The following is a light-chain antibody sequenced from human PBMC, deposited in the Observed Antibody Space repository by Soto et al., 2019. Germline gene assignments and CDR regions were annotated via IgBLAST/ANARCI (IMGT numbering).Light chain of an antibody. J-gene: IGLJ3*02. CDR2: YDS. CDR3: QVWDSSSDHWV. CDR1: NSGSKS. V-gene: IGLV3-21*04. Sequence: SYELTQPPSVSVAPGKAARITCGGNNSGSKSVHWYQQKPGQAPVLVIYYDSDRPSGIPERFSGSNSGNTATLTISRVEDGDEADYYCQVWDSSSDHWVFGGGTKLTVL.